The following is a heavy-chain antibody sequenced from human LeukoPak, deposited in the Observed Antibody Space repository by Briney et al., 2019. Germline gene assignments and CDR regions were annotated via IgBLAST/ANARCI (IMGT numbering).Heavy chain of an antibody. V-gene: IGHV3-48*03. D-gene: IGHD5-12*01. Sequence: PGGSLRLSCTASGFTFSSYEMNWVRQAPGKGLEWVSYISSSGSTIYYADSVRGRFTISRDNSKNTLFLQMSSLRVEDTAVYYCAKGRNSDYDIDAFDIWGQGTLVTVSS. CDR1: GFTFSSYE. CDR3: AKGRNSDYDIDAFDI. CDR2: ISSSGSTI. J-gene: IGHJ3*02.